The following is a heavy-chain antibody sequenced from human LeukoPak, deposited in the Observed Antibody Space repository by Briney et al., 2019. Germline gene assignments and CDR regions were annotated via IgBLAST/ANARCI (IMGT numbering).Heavy chain of an antibody. CDR3: ARDVVTMVRGVIPS. Sequence: SETLSLTCTVSGGSISSSSYYWGWIRQPPGKGLEWIGSIYYSGSTYYNPSLKSRVTISVGTSKNQFSLKLSSVTAADTAVYYCARDVVTMVRGVIPSWGQGTLVTVSS. CDR2: IYYSGST. CDR1: GGSISSSSYY. V-gene: IGHV4-39*07. J-gene: IGHJ4*02. D-gene: IGHD3-10*01.